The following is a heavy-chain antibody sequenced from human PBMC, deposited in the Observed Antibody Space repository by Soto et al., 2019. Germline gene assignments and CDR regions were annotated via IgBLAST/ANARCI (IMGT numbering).Heavy chain of an antibody. V-gene: IGHV3-73*01. Sequence: EVQVVVSGGGLVQPGGSLKLSCAASGVTFSGSAMHWVRQASGKGLEWVGRIRSKANSYATAYGASVKGRFTMSRDESNNTAYLQMSSLKTEDTAVYYCSTRGDGYNADFDYWCQGTLVTVSS. CDR2: IRSKANSYAT. CDR1: GVTFSGSA. CDR3: STRGDGYNADFDY. D-gene: IGHD5-12*01. J-gene: IGHJ4*02.